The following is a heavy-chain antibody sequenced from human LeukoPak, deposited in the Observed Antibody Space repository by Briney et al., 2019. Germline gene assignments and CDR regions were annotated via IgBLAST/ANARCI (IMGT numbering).Heavy chain of an antibody. CDR2: INPSGGST. V-gene: IGHV1-46*01. J-gene: IGHJ4*02. CDR3: ARSQHTKYYFDY. D-gene: IGHD6-13*01. Sequence: ASVKVSCKASGYTFTSYYMHWVRQAPGQGLEWMGIINPSGGSTSYAQKFQGRVTMTRDMSTSTVYMELSRLRSDDTAVCYCARSQHTKYYFDYWGQGTLVTVSS. CDR1: GYTFTSYY.